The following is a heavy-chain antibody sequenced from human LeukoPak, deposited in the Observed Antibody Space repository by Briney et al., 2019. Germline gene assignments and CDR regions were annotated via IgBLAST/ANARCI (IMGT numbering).Heavy chain of an antibody. D-gene: IGHD3-3*01. Sequence: PSETLSLTCAVYGGSFSGYYWSWIRQPPGKGLEWIGEINHSGSTNYNPSLKSRVTISVGTSKNQFSLKLSSVTAADTAVYYCARILTYYDFWSGDRTTFDPWGQGTLVTVSS. CDR2: INHSGST. CDR1: GGSFSGYY. CDR3: ARILTYYDFWSGDRTTFDP. V-gene: IGHV4-34*01. J-gene: IGHJ5*02.